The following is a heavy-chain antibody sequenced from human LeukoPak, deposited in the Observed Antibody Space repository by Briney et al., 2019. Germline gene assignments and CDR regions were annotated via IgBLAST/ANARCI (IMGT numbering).Heavy chain of an antibody. V-gene: IGHV3-21*01. Sequence: GGSLRLSCAASGFTFSSYSLNWVRQAPGKGLEWVSSISSSSSYIYYADSVKGRFTISRDNAKNSLYLQMNSLRAEDTAVYYCARAVYGFDAFDFGGQGTMVTVSS. CDR3: ARAVYGFDAFDF. CDR2: ISSSSSYI. D-gene: IGHD4-17*01. CDR1: GFTFSSYS. J-gene: IGHJ3*01.